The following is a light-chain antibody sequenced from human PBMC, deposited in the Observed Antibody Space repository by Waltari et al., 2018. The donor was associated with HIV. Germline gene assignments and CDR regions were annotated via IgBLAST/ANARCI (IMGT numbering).Light chain of an antibody. J-gene: IGLJ2*01. Sequence: NFMLTQPHSVSESPGKTVTISCPRSSGSIARNYVQWYQQRPGSAPTTVIYEDNQRPSGVPDRFSGSIDSSSNSASLTISGLKTEDEADYYCQSYDSSIVVFGGGTKLTVL. CDR1: SGSIARNY. CDR3: QSYDSSIVV. CDR2: EDN. V-gene: IGLV6-57*04.